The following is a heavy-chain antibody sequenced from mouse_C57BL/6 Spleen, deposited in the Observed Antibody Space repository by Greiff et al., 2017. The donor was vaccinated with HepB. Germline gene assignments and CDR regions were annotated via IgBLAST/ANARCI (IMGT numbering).Heavy chain of an antibody. D-gene: IGHD2-2*01. CDR1: GYTFTDYY. Sequence: QVQLQQSGAELVRPGASVKLSCKASGYTFTDYYINWVKQRPGQGLEWIARIYPGSGNTYYNEKFKGKATLTAEKSSSTAYMQLSSLTSEDSAVYFCARRGNMVTTGFAYWGQGTLVTVSA. V-gene: IGHV1-76*01. CDR3: ARRGNMVTTGFAY. CDR2: IYPGSGNT. J-gene: IGHJ3*01.